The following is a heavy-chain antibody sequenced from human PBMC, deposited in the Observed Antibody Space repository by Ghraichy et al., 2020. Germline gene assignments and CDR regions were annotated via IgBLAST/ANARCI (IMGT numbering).Heavy chain of an antibody. V-gene: IGHV3-7*03. CDR3: ARAGTAGSVDY. CDR2: INNDGKET. J-gene: IGHJ4*02. CDR1: RFIFKNFW. Sequence: GGSLRLSCEGSRFIFKNFWMSWVRQAPGRGLEWVANINNDGKETYYVGSVEGRFTISRDNAKNSLYLQMNSLRVDDAAVYYCARAGTAGSVDYWRQGTPVIVSS. D-gene: IGHD3-10*01.